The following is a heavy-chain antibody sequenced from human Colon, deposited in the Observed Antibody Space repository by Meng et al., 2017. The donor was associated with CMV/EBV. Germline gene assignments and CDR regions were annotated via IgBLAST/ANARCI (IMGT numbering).Heavy chain of an antibody. V-gene: IGHV1-69*05. CDR3: ARRPGSLGQFDY. D-gene: IGHD3-10*01. Sequence: SVKVSCKASGGTFSSYAISWVRQAPGQGLEWMGGIILIFGTANYAQKFQGRVTITTDESTSTAYMELSSLRSEDTAVYYCARRPGSLGQFDYWGQGTLVTVSS. CDR1: GGTFSSYA. CDR2: IILIFGTA. J-gene: IGHJ4*02.